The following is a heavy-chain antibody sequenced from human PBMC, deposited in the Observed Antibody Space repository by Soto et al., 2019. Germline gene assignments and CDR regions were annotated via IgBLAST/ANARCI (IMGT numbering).Heavy chain of an antibody. V-gene: IGHV1-2*02. J-gene: IGHJ4*02. D-gene: IGHD2-2*01. Sequence: AXVKVSCKASGYRFTDYYIHWVRQAPGQGPEWMGWINPNTGGTTYAQKFQGRVTMTRDMSMSTAYMELSRLRSDDTALFYCARAGGLGFCSSTSCYPNRYFDYWGQGTQVTAPQ. CDR2: INPNTGGT. CDR3: ARAGGLGFCSSTSCYPNRYFDY. CDR1: GYRFTDYY.